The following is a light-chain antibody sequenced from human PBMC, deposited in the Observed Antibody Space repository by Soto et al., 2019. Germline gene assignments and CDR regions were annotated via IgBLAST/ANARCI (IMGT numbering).Light chain of an antibody. CDR1: QSVSSF. V-gene: IGKV3-11*01. CDR3: QQRSNWPLT. J-gene: IGKJ4*01. CDR2: DAS. Sequence: EIVLTQSPATLSFSPGERATLSCRASQSVSSFLAWYQQKPGQAPRLLIYDASKRATGIPARFSGSGSGTDFTLTISSLEPEDLAVYYCQQRSNWPLTFGGGTKVEIK.